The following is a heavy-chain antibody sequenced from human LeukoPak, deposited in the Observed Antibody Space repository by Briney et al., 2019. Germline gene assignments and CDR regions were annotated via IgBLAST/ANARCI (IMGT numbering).Heavy chain of an antibody. J-gene: IGHJ5*02. CDR3: ARVYYDILTGYFWFDP. V-gene: IGHV4-30-4*08. D-gene: IGHD3-9*01. CDR1: GGSISSGDYY. Sequence: KPSETLSLTCTVSGGSISSGDYYWSWIRQPPGKGLEWIGYIYYSGSTYYNPSLKSRVTISVDTSKNQFSLKLRSVTAADTAVYYCARVYYDILTGYFWFDPWGQGTLVTVSS. CDR2: IYYSGST.